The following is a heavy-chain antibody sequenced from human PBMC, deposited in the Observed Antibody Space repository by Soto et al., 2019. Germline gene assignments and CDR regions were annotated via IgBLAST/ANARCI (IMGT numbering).Heavy chain of an antibody. CDR2: INQDGSDK. CDR1: GFIFGNYW. CDR3: ARHVSGLGGF. V-gene: IGHV3-7*01. J-gene: IGHJ4*02. D-gene: IGHD1-26*01. Sequence: GGALRLSWASSGFIFGNYWMTWGLQAPGKGLEWVASINQDGSDKWYVDSVKGRFTISRDNAEKSQYLQMNSLRAEDTALYYCARHVSGLGGFWGQGTLVIVSS.